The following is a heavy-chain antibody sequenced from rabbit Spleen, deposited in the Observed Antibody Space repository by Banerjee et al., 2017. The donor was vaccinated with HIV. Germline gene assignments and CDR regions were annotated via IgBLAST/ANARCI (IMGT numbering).Heavy chain of an antibody. V-gene: IGHV1S45*01. J-gene: IGHJ4*01. CDR3: VRGASSSGYYSL. D-gene: IGHD1-1*01. CDR2: IDPFFGTT. Sequence: QEQLEESGGDLVKPEGSLTLTCTASGFSFSNGYWICWVRQAPGKGLEWIGYIDPFFGTTYYATWVNGRFTISSHNAQNTLYLQLNSLTAADTATYFCVRGASSSGYYSLWGPGTLVTVS. CDR1: GFSFSNGYW.